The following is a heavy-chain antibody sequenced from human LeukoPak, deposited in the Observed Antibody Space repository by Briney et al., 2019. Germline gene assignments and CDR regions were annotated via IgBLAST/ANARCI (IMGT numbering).Heavy chain of an antibody. V-gene: IGHV3-53*01. CDR2: IYSGGGT. CDR1: GFIVSNNY. J-gene: IGHJ3*01. Sequence: GGSLRLSCAASGFIVSNNYMSWVRQAPGKGLEWVSVIYSGGGTAYADSVKGRFTISRDNSKNTLYLQMNSLRADDTAVYYCARNARDSVFDLWGQGTMVTVSS. CDR3: ARNARDSVFDL.